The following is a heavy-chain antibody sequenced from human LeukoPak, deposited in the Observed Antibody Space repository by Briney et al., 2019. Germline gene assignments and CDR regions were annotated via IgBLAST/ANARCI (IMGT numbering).Heavy chain of an antibody. V-gene: IGHV4-59*01. J-gene: IGHJ4*02. Sequence: SETLSLTCSVSGGSISNYYWSWIRQPPGKGLEWIGCTFDNGSTNYNPSLKSRVTMSVDTSKNQFSLRLSSVTAADTGTTWLDYWGQGALVTVSS. CDR2: TFDNGST. CDR3: DY. D-gene: IGHD1-14*01. CDR1: GGSISNYY.